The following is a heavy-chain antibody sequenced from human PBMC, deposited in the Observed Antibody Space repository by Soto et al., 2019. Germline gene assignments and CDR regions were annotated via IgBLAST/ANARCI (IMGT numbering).Heavy chain of an antibody. CDR3: AKDDSSGWNRADDALDI. CDR1: GFTFDDYA. Sequence: HPGGSLRLSCAASGFTFDDYAMHWVRQAPGKGLEWVSGISWNSGSIGYADSVKGRFTISRDNAESSLYLQMNSLRPDDTAFYYCAKDDSSGWNRADDALDIWGQGTAVTVSS. V-gene: IGHV3-9*01. J-gene: IGHJ3*02. D-gene: IGHD6-19*01. CDR2: ISWNSGSI.